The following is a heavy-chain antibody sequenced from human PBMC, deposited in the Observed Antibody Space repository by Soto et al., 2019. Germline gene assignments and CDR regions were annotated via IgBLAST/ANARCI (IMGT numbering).Heavy chain of an antibody. D-gene: IGHD2-2*01. CDR3: ARVIPGVEAWFGP. CDR2: ISQSGNT. V-gene: IGHV4-34*01. Sequence: SETLSLTCSIYSGSFSGYYWSWIRQPPGKGLEWIGEISQSGNTNYSPSLKSRVSISIDTSKKQFSLNLASVPAADTAVYYCARVIPGVEAWFGPWGQGTLVTVSS. CDR1: SGSFSGYY. J-gene: IGHJ5*02.